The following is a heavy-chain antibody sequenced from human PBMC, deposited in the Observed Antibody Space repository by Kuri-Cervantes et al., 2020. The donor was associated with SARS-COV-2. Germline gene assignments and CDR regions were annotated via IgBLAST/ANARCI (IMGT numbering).Heavy chain of an antibody. Sequence: SLKISCAASGFRFDNFAMHWVRQAPGKGLEWVSGISWNSGSIGYADSVKGRFTISRDNAKNSLYLQMNSLRAEDTALYYCAKDSHYYDSSGAHDYWGQGTLVTVSS. CDR1: GFRFDNFA. V-gene: IGHV3-9*01. CDR2: ISWNSGSI. D-gene: IGHD3-22*01. CDR3: AKDSHYYDSSGAHDY. J-gene: IGHJ4*02.